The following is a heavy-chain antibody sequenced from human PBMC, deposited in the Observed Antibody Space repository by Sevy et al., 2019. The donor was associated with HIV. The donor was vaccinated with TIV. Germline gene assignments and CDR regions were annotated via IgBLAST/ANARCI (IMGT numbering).Heavy chain of an antibody. J-gene: IGHJ4*02. CDR2: LNSGGSP. CDR3: ARAGTGSYRAYFDY. D-gene: IGHD1-26*01. Sequence: GGSLRLSCAASEFTVSSSYMSWVRQAPGKGLEWVSILNSGGSPYYEASVKGRFAVSRDNSRKTLYLQMNSLRAEDTAVYYCARAGTGSYRAYFDYWGQGTLVTVSS. V-gene: IGHV3-53*01. CDR1: EFTVSSSY.